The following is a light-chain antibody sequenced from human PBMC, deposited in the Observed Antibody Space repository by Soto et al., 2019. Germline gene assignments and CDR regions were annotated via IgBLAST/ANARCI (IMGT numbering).Light chain of an antibody. V-gene: IGKV3-20*01. CDR1: QSVSSSY. J-gene: IGKJ3*01. Sequence: EIVLTQSPGTLSLSPGERATLSCRASQSVSSSYLAWYQQKHGQAPRLLIYGATSRATGMPDRFSGSGSGKDFPLTISRLELEDFAVYYCQQYGSSPRFTFGPGTKVHIK. CDR2: GAT. CDR3: QQYGSSPRFT.